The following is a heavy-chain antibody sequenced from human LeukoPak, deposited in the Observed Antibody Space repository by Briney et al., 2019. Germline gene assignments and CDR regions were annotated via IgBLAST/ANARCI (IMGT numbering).Heavy chain of an antibody. CDR3: ARDRPYDYVWGSYRVDAFDI. V-gene: IGHV1-2*02. J-gene: IGHJ3*02. Sequence: ASVKVSCKASGYTFTGYYMHWVRQAPGQGLEWMGWINPNSGGTNYAQKFQGRVTMTRDTSISTAYMELSRLRSDDTAVYYCARDRPYDYVWGSYRVDAFDIWGQGTMVTVSS. D-gene: IGHD3-16*02. CDR1: GYTFTGYY. CDR2: INPNSGGT.